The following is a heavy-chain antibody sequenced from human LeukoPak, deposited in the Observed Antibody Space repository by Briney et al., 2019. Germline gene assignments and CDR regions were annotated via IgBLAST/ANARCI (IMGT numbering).Heavy chain of an antibody. V-gene: IGHV4-38-2*02. D-gene: IGHD3-10*01. CDR3: ARTLRRSYFGSGSYSRTTFDP. CDR2: IYHSGST. J-gene: IGHJ5*02. Sequence: SETLSLTCTVSGYSISSGYYWGWIRQPPGKGLEWIGSIYHSGSTYYNPSLKSRVTISVDTSKNQFSLKLSSVTAADTAVYYCARTLRRSYFGSGSYSRTTFDPWGQGTLVTVSS. CDR1: GYSISSGYY.